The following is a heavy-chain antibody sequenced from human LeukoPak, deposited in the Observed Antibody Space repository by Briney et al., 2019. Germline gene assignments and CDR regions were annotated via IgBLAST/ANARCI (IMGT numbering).Heavy chain of an antibody. Sequence: SVKVSCKASGGTFSSYAISWVRQAPGQGLEWMGGIIPIFGTANYAQKFQGRVTITADESTSTAYMELSSLRSEDTAVYYCARGRYYYDSSGYYYVPTFDYWGQGTLVTVSS. J-gene: IGHJ4*02. V-gene: IGHV1-69*13. D-gene: IGHD3-22*01. CDR3: ARGRYYYDSSGYYYVPTFDY. CDR1: GGTFSSYA. CDR2: IIPIFGTA.